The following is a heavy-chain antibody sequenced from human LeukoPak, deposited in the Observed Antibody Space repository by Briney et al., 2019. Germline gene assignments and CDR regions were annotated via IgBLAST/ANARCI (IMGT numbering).Heavy chain of an antibody. CDR2: IYYSGST. V-gene: IGHV4-31*03. CDR1: GGSISSGGYY. CDR3: ARESVVTTRGYFDY. J-gene: IGHJ4*02. Sequence: SETLSLTCTVSGGSISSGGYYWSLIRQHPGKGLESIGYIYYSGSTYYNPSLKSRVSISVDTSKNQSSLKLTSVTAADTAVYYCARESVVTTRGYFDYWGQGTLVTVSS. D-gene: IGHD2-21*02.